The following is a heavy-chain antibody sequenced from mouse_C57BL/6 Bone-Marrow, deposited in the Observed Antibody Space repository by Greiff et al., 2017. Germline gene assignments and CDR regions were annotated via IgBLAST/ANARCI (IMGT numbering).Heavy chain of an antibody. V-gene: IGHV14-4*01. CDR3: TKSNLYYYYGSSYSFDY. CDR1: GFNIKDDY. J-gene: IGHJ2*01. D-gene: IGHD1-1*01. Sequence: VQLQQSGAELVRPGASVKLSCTASGFNIKDDYMHWVKQRPEQGLEWIGWIDPENGDTEYASKFQGKATITADTSSNTAYLQLSSLTSEDTAVYYCTKSNLYYYYGSSYSFDYWGQGTTLTVSS. CDR2: IDPENGDT.